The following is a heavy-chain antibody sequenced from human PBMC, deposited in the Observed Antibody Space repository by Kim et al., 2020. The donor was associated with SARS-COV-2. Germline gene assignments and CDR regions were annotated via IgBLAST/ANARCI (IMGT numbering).Heavy chain of an antibody. CDR1: GFTFGDYA. J-gene: IGHJ6*02. CDR3: AKDMKLRRYYDILTGPSYYYGMDV. Sequence: GGSLRLSCAASGFTFGDYAMHWVRQAPGKGLEWVSGISWNSGSIGYADSVKGRFTISRDNAKNSLYLQMNSLRAEDTALYYCAKDMKLRRYYDILTGPSYYYGMDVWGQGTTVTVSS. CDR2: ISWNSGSI. D-gene: IGHD3-9*01. V-gene: IGHV3-9*01.